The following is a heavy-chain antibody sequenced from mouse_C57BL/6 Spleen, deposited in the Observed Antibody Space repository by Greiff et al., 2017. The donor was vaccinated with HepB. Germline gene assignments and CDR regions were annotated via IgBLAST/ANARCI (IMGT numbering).Heavy chain of an antibody. CDR3: ARSGDGLFAY. D-gene: IGHD2-3*01. Sequence: VQLQESGAELVRPGTSVKVSCKASGYAFTNYLIEWVKQRPGQGLEWIGVINPGSGGTNYNEKFKGKATLTADKSSSTAYMQLSSLTSEDSAVYFCARSGDGLFAYWVQGTLVTVSA. J-gene: IGHJ3*01. V-gene: IGHV1-54*01. CDR2: INPGSGGT. CDR1: GYAFTNYL.